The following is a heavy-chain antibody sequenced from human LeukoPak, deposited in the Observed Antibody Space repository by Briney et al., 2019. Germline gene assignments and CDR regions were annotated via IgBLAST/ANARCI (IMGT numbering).Heavy chain of an antibody. V-gene: IGHV4-61*08. CDR2: IYYSGST. D-gene: IGHD1-26*01. J-gene: IGHJ6*02. CDR3: ARTFLGSVTYYYYGMDV. Sequence: PSETLSLTCTVSGGSISSGGYYWSWIRQHPGKGLEWIGYIYYSGSTNYNPSLKSRVTISVDTSKNQFSLKLSSVTAADTAVYYCARTFLGSVTYYYYGMDVWGQGTTVTVSS. CDR1: GGSISSGGYY.